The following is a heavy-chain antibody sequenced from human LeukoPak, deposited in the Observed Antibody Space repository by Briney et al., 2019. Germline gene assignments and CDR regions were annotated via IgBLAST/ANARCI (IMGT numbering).Heavy chain of an antibody. V-gene: IGHV4-34*01. CDR2: INHSGST. J-gene: IGHJ4*02. CDR3: ARGGPGYSSSWYDY. CDR1: GGSFSGYY. D-gene: IGHD6-13*01. Sequence: SETLSLTCAVYGGSFSGYYWSWIRQPPGKGLEWIGEINHSGSTNYNPSLKSRVTISVDTSKNQVSLKLSSVTAADTAVYYCARGGPGYSSSWYDYWGQGTLVTVSS.